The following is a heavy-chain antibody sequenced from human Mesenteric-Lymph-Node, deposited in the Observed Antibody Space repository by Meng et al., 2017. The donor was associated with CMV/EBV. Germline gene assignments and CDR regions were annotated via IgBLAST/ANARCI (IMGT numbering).Heavy chain of an antibody. D-gene: IGHD5-12*01. Sequence: GPLRLSCTVSGGSITSHHWSWIRQSPGKGLEWIGNIYYSGTTNHNPSLKSRVTISVDTSKNQFSLKLTSVTAADTAVYYCARDSGGGYGWFDPWGQGILVTVSS. CDR3: ARDSGGGYGWFDP. CDR1: GGSITSHH. CDR2: IYYSGTT. V-gene: IGHV4-59*11. J-gene: IGHJ5*02.